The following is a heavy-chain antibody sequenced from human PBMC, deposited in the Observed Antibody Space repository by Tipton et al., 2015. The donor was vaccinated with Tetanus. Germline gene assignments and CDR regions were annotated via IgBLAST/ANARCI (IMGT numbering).Heavy chain of an antibody. CDR2: ILPVIDTT. J-gene: IGHJ4*02. CDR3: ASADGKYYTWKWLR. V-gene: IGHV1-69*06. CDR1: GGTFDNYN. Sequence: QLVQSGAEVKKPGSSVKVSCKASGGTFDNYNINWVRQAPGQGLEWMGGILPVIDTTSYARKFQGRVTLTADKFTGTAYMELWSLREEDTAVYFCASADGKYYTWKWLRWGQASLVTVS. D-gene: IGHD1-1*01.